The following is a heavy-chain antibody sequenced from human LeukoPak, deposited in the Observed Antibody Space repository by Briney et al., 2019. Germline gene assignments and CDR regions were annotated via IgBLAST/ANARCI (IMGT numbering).Heavy chain of an antibody. V-gene: IGHV3-9*01. CDR3: AKAKGAADYYYYMDV. CDR1: GFTFDDYA. Sequence: PGGSLRLSCAASGFTFDDYAMHWVRQAPGKGLEWVSGISWNSGSIGYADSVKGRFTISRDNAKNSLYLQMNSLRAEDTALYYCAKAKGAADYYYYMDVWGKGTTVTVSS. J-gene: IGHJ6*03. CDR2: ISWNSGSI. D-gene: IGHD6-13*01.